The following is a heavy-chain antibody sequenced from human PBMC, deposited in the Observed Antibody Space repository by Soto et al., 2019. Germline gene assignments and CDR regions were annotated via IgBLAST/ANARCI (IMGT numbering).Heavy chain of an antibody. CDR1: GYTFTNHG. V-gene: IGHV1-18*01. J-gene: IGHJ4*02. Sequence: QVQLVQSGAEVKKPGASVKDSCKASGYTFTNHGISWVRQAPGQGLEWLGWISGHNGNTKYAQRLQGRVTMTTDTSTSTAYMELRSLKSDDTAVYYCARDLYPLAYYFDYWGQGTLVTVSS. CDR2: ISGHNGNT. CDR3: ARDLYPLAYYFDY.